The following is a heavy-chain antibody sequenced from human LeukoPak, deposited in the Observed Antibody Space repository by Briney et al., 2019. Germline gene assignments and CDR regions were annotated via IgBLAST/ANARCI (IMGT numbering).Heavy chain of an antibody. V-gene: IGHV4-39*01. CDR2: MYHDGRT. CDR1: GGSINSGTYY. J-gene: IGHJ4*02. Sequence: PSETLSLTCTVSGGSINSGTYYWGWIRQPPGKGLGWIASMYHDGRTSYNPSLESRVTISIDTSTNQFSLKLSSVTAADTAVYYCASDHKSITMRKGQYFDYWGQGVLVTVSS. D-gene: IGHD1-14*01. CDR3: ASDHKSITMRKGQYFDY.